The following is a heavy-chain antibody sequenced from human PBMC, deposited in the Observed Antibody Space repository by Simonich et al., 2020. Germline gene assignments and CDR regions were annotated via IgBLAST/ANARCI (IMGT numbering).Heavy chain of an antibody. V-gene: IGHV4-34*01. CDR3: ARVKGGYYYYYMDV. J-gene: IGHJ6*03. CDR2: IKHSGGT. Sequence: QVQLQQGGAGLLKPSETLSLTCAVYGGSFSGYYWGWIRQPPGKGLEWFGEIKHSGGTNYNPSSKSRVTISVDTSKNQFSLKLSSVTAADTAVYYCARVKGGYYYYYMDVWGKGTTVTVSS. D-gene: IGHD3-16*01. CDR1: GGSFSGYY.